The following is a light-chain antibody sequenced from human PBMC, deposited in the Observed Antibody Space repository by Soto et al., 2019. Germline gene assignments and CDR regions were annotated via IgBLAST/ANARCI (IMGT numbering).Light chain of an antibody. CDR3: MQGTSWPWT. Sequence: VVMSQSPLSLPVTLGQPASISCRSSQSLVYTDGTTYLNWFHQRPGQSPKRPINRVSNRDSGVPDRFSGSGSVTDFTLKISRVEAADVGVYYCMQGTSWPWTFGEGTKLEIK. CDR1: QSLVYTDGTTY. CDR2: RVS. V-gene: IGKV2-30*01. J-gene: IGKJ1*01.